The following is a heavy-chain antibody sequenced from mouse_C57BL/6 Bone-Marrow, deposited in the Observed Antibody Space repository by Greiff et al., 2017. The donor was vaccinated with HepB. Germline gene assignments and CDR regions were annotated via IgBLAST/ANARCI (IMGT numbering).Heavy chain of an antibody. V-gene: IGHV10-1*01. Sequence: GGGLVQPKGSLTLSCAASGFSFNTYAMNWVRQAPGKGLEWVARIRSKSNNYATYYADSVKDRFTISRDDSESMLYLQMNNLKTEDTAMYYCVTVVNYFDYWGQGTTLTVSS. CDR1: GFSFNTYA. J-gene: IGHJ2*01. D-gene: IGHD1-1*01. CDR2: IRSKSNNYAT. CDR3: VTVVNYFDY.